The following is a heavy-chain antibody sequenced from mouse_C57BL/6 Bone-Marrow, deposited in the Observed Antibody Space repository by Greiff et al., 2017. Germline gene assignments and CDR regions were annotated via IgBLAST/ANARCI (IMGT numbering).Heavy chain of an antibody. Sequence: QVQLQQSGAELARPGASVKLSCKASGYTFTSYGISWVKQRTRQGLEWIGEIYPRSGNTYYNEKFKGKATLTADKSSSTAYMELRSLTSEDSAVYFCARERGYEFAYWGQGTLVTVSA. CDR1: GYTFTSYG. V-gene: IGHV1-81*01. CDR3: ARERGYEFAY. CDR2: IYPRSGNT. J-gene: IGHJ3*01. D-gene: IGHD2-2*01.